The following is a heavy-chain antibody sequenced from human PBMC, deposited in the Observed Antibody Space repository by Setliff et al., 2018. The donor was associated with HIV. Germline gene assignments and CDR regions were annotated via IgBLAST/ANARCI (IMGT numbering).Heavy chain of an antibody. Sequence: SETLSLTCAVYGGSFSGYYWSWIRQPPGKGLEWIGEINHSGSTNYNPSLKSRVTISVDTSMDQFSLKLNSVTAADTAVYYCVREGVRRGLGSGSFRYRAYYFDQWGQGTLVTVS. CDR3: VREGVRRGLGSGSFRYRAYYFDQ. V-gene: IGHV4-34*01. D-gene: IGHD3-10*01. CDR2: INHSGST. J-gene: IGHJ4*02. CDR1: GGSFSGYY.